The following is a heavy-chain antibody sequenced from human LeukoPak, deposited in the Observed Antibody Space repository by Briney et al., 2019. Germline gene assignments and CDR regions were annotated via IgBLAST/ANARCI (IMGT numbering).Heavy chain of an antibody. CDR1: GFTFSSYS. D-gene: IGHD1-1*01. Sequence: GGSLRLSCAASGFTFSSYSMNWVRQAPGKGLEWVSSISSSSSYIYHADSVKGRFTISRDNSKNTLYLQMNSLRAEDTAVYYCAKRLPYYFDYWGQGTLVTVSS. CDR2: ISSSSSYI. J-gene: IGHJ4*02. CDR3: AKRLPYYFDY. V-gene: IGHV3-21*04.